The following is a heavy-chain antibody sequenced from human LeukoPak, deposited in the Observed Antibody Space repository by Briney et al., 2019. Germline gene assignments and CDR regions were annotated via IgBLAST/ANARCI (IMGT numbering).Heavy chain of an antibody. CDR1: GGTLSGYY. CDR3: ARNKRADPGFDI. V-gene: IGHV4-59*01. J-gene: IGHJ3*02. Sequence: SETLSLTCTGSGGTLSGYYRSWIRQPPGKGLEWIGYIYYSGTTNYNPSLKSRLTISVDTSKNQFSLKLTSVAAADTAIYYCARNKRADPGFDIWGQGTMVTVSS. CDR2: IYYSGTT.